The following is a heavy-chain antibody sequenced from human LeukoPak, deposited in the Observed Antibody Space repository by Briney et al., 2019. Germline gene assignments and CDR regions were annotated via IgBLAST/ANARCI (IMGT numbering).Heavy chain of an antibody. CDR2: IYYSGST. J-gene: IGHJ5*02. D-gene: IGHD2-2*01. CDR3: ARGWVVVPAAIMLDWFDP. Sequence: SETLSLTCTVSGVSISSSSYYWGWIRQPPGKGLEWIGSIYYSGSTYYNPSLKSRVTISVDTSKNQFSLRLSSVTAADTAVYYCARGWVVVPAAIMLDWFDPWGQGTLVTVSS. V-gene: IGHV4-39*01. CDR1: GVSISSSSYY.